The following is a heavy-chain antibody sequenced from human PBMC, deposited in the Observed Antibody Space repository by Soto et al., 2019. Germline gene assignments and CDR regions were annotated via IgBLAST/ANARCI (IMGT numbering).Heavy chain of an antibody. CDR3: ARAEWVAAHYYSFYMDV. D-gene: IGHD2-15*01. CDR1: GGSFSGYY. Sequence: SETLSLTCAVYGGSFSGYYWSWIRQPPGKALEWIGEINHSGSTNYNPSLRSRVTISLDTSKNQFPLKVSSVTVADTAIYYCARAEWVAAHYYSFYMDVWDKGTTVNVAS. J-gene: IGHJ6*03. V-gene: IGHV4-34*01. CDR2: INHSGST.